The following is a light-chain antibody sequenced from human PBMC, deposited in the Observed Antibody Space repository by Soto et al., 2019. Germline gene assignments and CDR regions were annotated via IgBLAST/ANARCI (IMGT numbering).Light chain of an antibody. CDR1: QSISTD. CDR3: QHYDNWPLT. V-gene: IGKV3-15*01. CDR2: GTS. Sequence: EIVMTQSPATLSVSPGERATLSCRASQSISTDLAWYQQIPGQAPRLLIYGTSTRSTGIPARFSGSGSGTEFTLTISSLQSEDFAVYYCQHYDNWPLTFGQGTRLENK. J-gene: IGKJ5*01.